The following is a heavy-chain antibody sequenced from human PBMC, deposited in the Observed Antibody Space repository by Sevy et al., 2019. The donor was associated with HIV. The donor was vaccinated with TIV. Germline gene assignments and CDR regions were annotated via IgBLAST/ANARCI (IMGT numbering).Heavy chain of an antibody. CDR2: IHYSGST. D-gene: IGHD2-2*01. J-gene: IGHJ6*03. CDR1: GGSISSYY. V-gene: IGHV4-59*01. Sequence: SETLSLTCTVSGGSISSYYWSWIRQPPGKGLEWIGYIHYSGSTNYNPSLKSRVTISVDTSKNQFSLKLSSVTAADTAVYYCARRSRYCSSTSCREGYYYYMDVWGKGTTVTVSS. CDR3: ARRSRYCSSTSCREGYYYYMDV.